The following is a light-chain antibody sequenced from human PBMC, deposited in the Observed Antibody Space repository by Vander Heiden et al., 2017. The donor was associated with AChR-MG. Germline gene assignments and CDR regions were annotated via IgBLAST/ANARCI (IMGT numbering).Light chain of an antibody. CDR2: GND. J-gene: IGLJ3*02. CDR1: YTATAYD. V-gene: IGLV1-40*01. Sequence: QSVLTQPPSVSGAPRQRVAHSSTRRYTATAYDVNWYQHVPGSAPQLLIYGNDNRPSEVSGRFSGSRSATSASLAITGLQAEDEGDYYCQSYDNNRSAWVFGGGTKLTVL. CDR3: QSYDNNRSAWV.